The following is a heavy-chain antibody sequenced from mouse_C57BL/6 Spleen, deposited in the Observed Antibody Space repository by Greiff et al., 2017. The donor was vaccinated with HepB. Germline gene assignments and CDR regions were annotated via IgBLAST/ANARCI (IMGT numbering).Heavy chain of an antibody. V-gene: IGHV5-16*01. Sequence: EVMLVESEGGLVQPGSSMKLSCTASGFTFSDYYMAWVRQVPEKGLEWVANINYDGSSTYYLDSLKSRFIISRDNAKNILYLQMSSLKSEDTATYYCARGAWDVKGYFDVWGTGTTVTVSS. CDR2: INYDGSST. CDR1: GFTFSDYY. CDR3: ARGAWDVKGYFDV. D-gene: IGHD4-1*01. J-gene: IGHJ1*03.